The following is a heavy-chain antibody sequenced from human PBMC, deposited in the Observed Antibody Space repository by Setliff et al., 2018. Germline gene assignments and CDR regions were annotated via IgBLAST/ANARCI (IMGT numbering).Heavy chain of an antibody. D-gene: IGHD2-2*02. Sequence: PGGSLRLSCAASGFTFSYAWMHWVRQAPGKGLEWVGRSKSKTAGGAIDYAAPVKGRFTISRDDSKNTVYLQMSSLKTEDTAMYYCTTDRAACSGSSCYNGFDVWGQGTMVTVSS. CDR2: SKSKTAGGAI. J-gene: IGHJ3*01. V-gene: IGHV3-15*07. CDR1: GFTFSYAW. CDR3: TTDRAACSGSSCYNGFDV.